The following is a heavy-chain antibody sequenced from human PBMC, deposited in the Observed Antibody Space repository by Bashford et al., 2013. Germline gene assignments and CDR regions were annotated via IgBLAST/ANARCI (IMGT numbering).Heavy chain of an antibody. D-gene: IGHD3-10*01. CDR1: RGSIRGFY. J-gene: IGHJ4*02. Sequence: SETLSLTCTVSRGSIRGFYWTWLRQPPGKGLEWIGYISHSGTTNYNPSLRGRVTISVDASMNHLSLRLNSATAADSAVYYCASLLGGLSGPFDDWGQGTLVTVSS. CDR2: ISHSGTT. CDR3: ASLLGGLSGPFDD. V-gene: IGHV4-59*01.